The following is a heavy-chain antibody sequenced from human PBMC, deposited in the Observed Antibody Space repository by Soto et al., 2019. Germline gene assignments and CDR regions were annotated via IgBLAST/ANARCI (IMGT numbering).Heavy chain of an antibody. J-gene: IGHJ4*02. CDR1: GSTFANYA. D-gene: IGHD2-15*01. CDR2: VTHSGFTT. CDR3: AKNSGDHCYSGLDC. Sequence: EVQLLESGGGLVQPGGSLRLSCAASGSTFANYAMTWVRLAPGKGLEWVSTVTHSGFTTYYADSVKGRFTISRDNSKNTLYLQMNSLRAEDTAIYYCAKNSGDHCYSGLDCWGQGTLVTVSS. V-gene: IGHV3-23*01.